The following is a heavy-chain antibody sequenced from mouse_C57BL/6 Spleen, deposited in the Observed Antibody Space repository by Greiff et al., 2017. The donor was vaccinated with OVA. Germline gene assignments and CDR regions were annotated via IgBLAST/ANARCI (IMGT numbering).Heavy chain of an antibody. J-gene: IGHJ2*01. V-gene: IGHV14-4*01. CDR2: IDPENGDT. Sequence: EVKLMESGAELVRPGASVKLSCTASGFNIKDDYMHWVKQRPEQGLEWIGWIDPENGDTEYASKFQGKATITADTSSNTAYLQLSSLTSEDTAVYYCTTLITTVVFDYWGQGTTLTVSS. CDR1: GFNIKDDY. CDR3: TTLITTVVFDY. D-gene: IGHD1-1*01.